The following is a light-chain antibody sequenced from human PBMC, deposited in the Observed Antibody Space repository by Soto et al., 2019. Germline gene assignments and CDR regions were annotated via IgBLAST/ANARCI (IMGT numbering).Light chain of an antibody. Sequence: QSALTQPPSVSGAPGQRVTISCTGSSSNIGAGYDVHWYQQLPGTAPKLLIYGNINRPSGVPDRFSGSKSGTSASLAITGLQAEDEADFYCQSYDSSLSGWVFGGVTKLTVL. CDR2: GNI. CDR1: SSNIGAGYD. J-gene: IGLJ3*02. CDR3: QSYDSSLSGWV. V-gene: IGLV1-40*01.